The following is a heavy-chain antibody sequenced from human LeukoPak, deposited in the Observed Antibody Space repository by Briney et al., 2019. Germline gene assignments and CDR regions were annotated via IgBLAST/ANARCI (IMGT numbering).Heavy chain of an antibody. V-gene: IGHV3-30*19. CDR2: ISYDGSNK. CDR1: GFTFGNYG. J-gene: IGHJ4*02. D-gene: IGHD3-22*01. CDR3: ARWHYDSSGYYDY. Sequence: SGGSLRLSCVASGFTFGNYGMSWVRQAPGKGLEWVAVISYDGSNKYYADSVKGRFTISRDNSKNTLYLQMNSLRAEDTAVYYCARWHYDSSGYYDYWGQGTLVTVSS.